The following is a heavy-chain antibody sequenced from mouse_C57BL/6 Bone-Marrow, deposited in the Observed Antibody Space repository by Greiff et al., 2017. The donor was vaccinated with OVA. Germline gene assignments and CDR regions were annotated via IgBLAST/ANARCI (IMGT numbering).Heavy chain of an antibody. CDR3: ASRWFPFYWYFDV. CDR2: IRNKANGYTT. CDR1: GFTFTDYY. V-gene: IGHV7-3*01. D-gene: IGHD1-1*02. J-gene: IGHJ1*03. Sequence: EVKVVESGGGLVQPGGSLSLSCAASGFTFTDYYMSWVRQPPGKALEWLGFIRNKANGYTTEYSASVKGRFTISRDNSQSILYLQMNALRAEDSATYDCASRWFPFYWYFDVWGTGTTVTVSS.